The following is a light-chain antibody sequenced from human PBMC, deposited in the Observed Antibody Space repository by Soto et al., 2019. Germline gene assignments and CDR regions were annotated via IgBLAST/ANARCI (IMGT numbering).Light chain of an antibody. J-gene: IGLJ1*01. CDR3: SSYTSSSILHYV. Sequence: QSALTQPASVSGSPGQSITIACTGTSSDVGGYNYVSWYQQHPGKAPKLMIYEVSNRPSGVSNRFSGSKSGNTASLTISGLQAEDEADYYCSSYTSSSILHYVFGTGTKLTVL. V-gene: IGLV2-14*01. CDR2: EVS. CDR1: SSDVGGYNY.